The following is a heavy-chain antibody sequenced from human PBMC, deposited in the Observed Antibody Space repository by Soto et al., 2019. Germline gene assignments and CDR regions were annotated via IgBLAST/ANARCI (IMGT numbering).Heavy chain of an antibody. Sequence: SETLSLTCTVSGASISRSTYYWVWIRQPPGKGLEWIGSIYYSGSTYYNPSLKSRVTISVDTSKKHLSLNLYSVTAADTAVYYCARHGDYGNFYYFYYYMDVWGKGTTVTVSS. CDR2: IYYSGST. CDR1: GASISRSTYY. V-gene: IGHV4-39*01. J-gene: IGHJ6*03. D-gene: IGHD4-17*01. CDR3: ARHGDYGNFYYFYYYMDV.